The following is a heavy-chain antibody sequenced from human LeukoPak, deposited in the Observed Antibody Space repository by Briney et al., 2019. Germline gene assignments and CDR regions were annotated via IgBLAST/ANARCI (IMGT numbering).Heavy chain of an antibody. CDR3: ASLNDGGSGYYLDY. J-gene: IGHJ4*02. CDR1: GGIFSSYA. Sequence: ASVKLSCYAAGGIFSSYAISWVRQAAGQGLEWRGRIIPIFGIANYAQKIQDRVTIKANKYTRTVYMELSSLRSEDTAVYYCASLNDGGSGYYLDYWGQGTLVTVSS. V-gene: IGHV1-69*04. CDR2: IIPIFGIA. D-gene: IGHD3-22*01.